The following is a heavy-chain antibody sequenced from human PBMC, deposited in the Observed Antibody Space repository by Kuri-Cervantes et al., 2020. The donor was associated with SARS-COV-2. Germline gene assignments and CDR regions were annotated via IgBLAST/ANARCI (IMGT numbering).Heavy chain of an antibody. D-gene: IGHD3-9*01. J-gene: IGHJ4*02. CDR1: GGSISSSSYY. CDR3: QTLSLRYFDWLLSRLDDY. CDR2: IYYSGST. Sequence: SETLSLTCTVSGGSISSSSYYWGWIRQPPGKGLEWIGSIYYSGSTHYNPSLKSRVTISIDTSKNQFSLKLSSVTAADTAVYYCQTLSLRYFDWLLSRLDDYWGQGTLVTVSS. V-gene: IGHV4-39*07.